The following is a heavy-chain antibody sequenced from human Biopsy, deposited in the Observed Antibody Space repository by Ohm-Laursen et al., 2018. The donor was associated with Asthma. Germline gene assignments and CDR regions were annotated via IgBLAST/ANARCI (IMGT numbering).Heavy chain of an antibody. Sequence: SLRLSCAASGFTFSSYGMHWVRQAPGKGLEWVAVISYDGSNKYYADSVKGRFTISRDNSKNTLYLQMNSLRAEDTAVYYCASRSSGPDFWSGYYYFDYWGQGTLVAVSS. J-gene: IGHJ4*02. D-gene: IGHD3-3*01. CDR1: GFTFSSYG. V-gene: IGHV3-30*03. CDR2: ISYDGSNK. CDR3: ASRSSGPDFWSGYYYFDY.